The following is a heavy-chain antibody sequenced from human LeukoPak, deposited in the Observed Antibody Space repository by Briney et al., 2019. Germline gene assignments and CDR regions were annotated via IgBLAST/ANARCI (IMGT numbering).Heavy chain of an antibody. D-gene: IGHD6-19*01. J-gene: IGHJ4*02. V-gene: IGHV3-30*04. CDR3: ARSAVAAPGDY. CDR2: ISYDGSNK. CDR1: GFTFSSYA. Sequence: GGSLRLSCAASGFTFSSYAMHWVRQAPGKGLEWVAVISYDGSNKYYADSVKGRFTISRDNSKNTLYLQMNSLRAEDTAVYYCARSAVAAPGDYWGQGTLVTVSS.